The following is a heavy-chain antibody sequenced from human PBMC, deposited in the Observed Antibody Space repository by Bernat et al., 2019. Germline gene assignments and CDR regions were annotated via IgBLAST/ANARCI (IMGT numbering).Heavy chain of an antibody. CDR2: ISSSSSYT. D-gene: IGHD6-19*01. J-gene: IGHJ4*02. Sequence: VQLVESGGGVVQPGGSLRLSCAASGSTFSRYGMHWVRQAPGKGLEWVSYISSSSSYTNYADSVKGRFTISRDNAKNSLYLQMNSLRAEDTAVYYCARDSIAAVAGVFDYWGQGTLVTVSS. V-gene: IGHV3-21*05. CDR3: ARDSIAAVAGVFDY. CDR1: GSTFSRYG.